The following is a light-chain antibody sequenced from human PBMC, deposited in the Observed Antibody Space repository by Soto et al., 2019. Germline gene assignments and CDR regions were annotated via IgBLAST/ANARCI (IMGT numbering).Light chain of an antibody. CDR2: RAS. CDR3: QQYEDYSLT. CDR1: QDINNR. J-gene: IGKJ4*01. V-gene: IGKV1D-16*01. Sequence: DIHMTQSPSSLSASVGDRVIITCRASQDINNRLGWYQQKPEKARKSLIYRASNLQSGVPSRFIGSGSGTEFTLTINNLQPEDFATYFCQQYEDYSLTFGGGTRVDIK.